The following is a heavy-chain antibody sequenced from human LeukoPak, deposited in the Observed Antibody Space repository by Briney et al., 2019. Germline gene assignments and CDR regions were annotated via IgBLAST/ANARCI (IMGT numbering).Heavy chain of an antibody. CDR2: IYYSGST. J-gene: IGHJ5*02. V-gene: IGHV4-39*07. Sequence: SETLSLTCSLSGGSISSSIYYWGWIRQPPGKGLEWIGSIYYSGSTYYNPSLKSRVTISVDTSKNQFSLKLSSVTAADTAVYYCARDVVVVAANWFDPWGQGTLVTVSS. CDR3: ARDVVVVAANWFDP. CDR1: GGSISSSIYY. D-gene: IGHD2-15*01.